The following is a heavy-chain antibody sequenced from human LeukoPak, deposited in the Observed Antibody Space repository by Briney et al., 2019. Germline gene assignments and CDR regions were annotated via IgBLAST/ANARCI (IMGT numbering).Heavy chain of an antibody. Sequence: GASVKVSCKASGYTFTSYGISWVRQAPGQGLEWMGWISAYNGNTNYAQKLQGRVTMTTDTSTSTAYMELRSLRSDDTAVYYCARVNKPLAVAGPGFDYWGQGTPVTVSS. CDR1: GYTFTSYG. D-gene: IGHD6-19*01. J-gene: IGHJ4*02. V-gene: IGHV1-18*01. CDR3: ARVNKPLAVAGPGFDY. CDR2: ISAYNGNT.